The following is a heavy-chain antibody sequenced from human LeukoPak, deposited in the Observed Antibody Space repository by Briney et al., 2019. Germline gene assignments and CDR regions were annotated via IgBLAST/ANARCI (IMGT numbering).Heavy chain of an antibody. CDR2: INPNSGGT. CDR3: AREASYYDSSGYSPCDY. Sequence: ASVKVPCKASGYTFTGYYMHWVRQAPGQGLEWMGWINPNSGGTNYAQKFQGRVTMTRDTSISTAYMELSRLRSDDTAVYYCAREASYYDSSGYSPCDYWGQGTLVTVSS. J-gene: IGHJ4*02. V-gene: IGHV1-2*02. CDR1: GYTFTGYY. D-gene: IGHD3-22*01.